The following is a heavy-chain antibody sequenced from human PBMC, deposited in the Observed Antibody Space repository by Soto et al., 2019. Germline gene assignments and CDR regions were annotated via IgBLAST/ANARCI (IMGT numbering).Heavy chain of an antibody. J-gene: IGHJ5*02. Sequence: ASVKVSCKASGYTFSDYYMHWVRQAPGQGLQWMGIIDPTGDTTAYAQNFQARLTMTTDTSTSTFYMELSSLRSDDTAVYYCARAYSSGAIWFDPWGQGTLVTVSS. D-gene: IGHD6-19*01. CDR2: IDPTGDTT. CDR3: ARAYSSGAIWFDP. CDR1: GYTFSDYY. V-gene: IGHV1-46*01.